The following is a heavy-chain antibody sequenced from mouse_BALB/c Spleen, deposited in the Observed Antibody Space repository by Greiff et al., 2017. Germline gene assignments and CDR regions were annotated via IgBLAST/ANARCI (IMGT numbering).Heavy chain of an antibody. J-gene: IGHJ3*01. D-gene: IGHD2-10*02. V-gene: IGHV5-17*02. CDR3: VRKYGNFDWFAY. CDR2: ISSGSSTI. Sequence: EVQLVESGGGLVQPGGSRKLSCAASGFTFSSFGMHWVRQAPEKGLEWVAYISSGSSTIYYADTVKGRFTISRDNPKNTLFLHMTSLRSDDTAMYYCVRKYGNFDWFAYWGQGTLVTVSA. CDR1: GFTFSSFG.